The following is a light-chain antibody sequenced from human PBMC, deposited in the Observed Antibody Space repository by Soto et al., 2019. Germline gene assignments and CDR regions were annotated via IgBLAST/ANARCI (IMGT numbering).Light chain of an antibody. J-gene: IGKJ4*01. V-gene: IGKV3-11*01. CDR1: QSVSSF. CDR3: QQRINWLT. Sequence: EIVLTQSPATLSLSPGERATLSCRASQSVSSFLAWYQQKPGQAPRLLIYDASNRATGIPARFSGSGSGTDFTLTISSLDPEDFAVYYCQQRINWLTFGGGTKVEIK. CDR2: DAS.